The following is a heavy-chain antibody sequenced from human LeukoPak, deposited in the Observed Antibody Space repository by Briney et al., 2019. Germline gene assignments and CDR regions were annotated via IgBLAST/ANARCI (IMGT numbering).Heavy chain of an antibody. D-gene: IGHD5-18*01. Sequence: PSETLSLTCTVSGGSISSYYWSWIRQPPGKGLEWIGYIYYRGSTSYNPSLKSRVTISVDTSKNQFSLKLSSVTAADTAVYYCARHITGEMVTGYWSQGTLVTVSS. V-gene: IGHV4-59*08. CDR3: ARHITGEMVTGY. J-gene: IGHJ4*02. CDR2: IYYRGST. CDR1: GGSISSYY.